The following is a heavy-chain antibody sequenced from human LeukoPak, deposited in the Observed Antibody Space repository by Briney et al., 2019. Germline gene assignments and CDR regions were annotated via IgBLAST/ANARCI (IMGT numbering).Heavy chain of an antibody. V-gene: IGHV4-61*01. CDR3: ARELTVAGIGYWFDP. J-gene: IGHJ5*02. CDR2: IYYSGST. CDR1: GGSIGNNNHY. Sequence: SETLSLTCTVSGGSIGNNNHYWAWIRQPPGKGLEWIGYIYYSGSTNYNPSLKSRVTISVDTSKNQFSLKLSSVTAADTAVYYCARELTVAGIGYWFDPWGQGTLVTVSS. D-gene: IGHD6-19*01.